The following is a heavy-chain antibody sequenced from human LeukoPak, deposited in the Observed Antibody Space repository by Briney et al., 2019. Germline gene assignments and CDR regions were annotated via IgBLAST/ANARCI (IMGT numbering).Heavy chain of an antibody. J-gene: IGHJ5*02. V-gene: IGHV1-69*01. Sequence: ASVKVSCKASGGTFSSYAISWVRQAPGQGLEWMGGIIPIFGTASYAQKFQGRVTITADESTSTAYMELSSLRSEDTAVYYCARDLRDGYNLNNWFDPWGQGTPVTVSS. D-gene: IGHD5-24*01. CDR2: IIPIFGTA. CDR3: ARDLRDGYNLNNWFDP. CDR1: GGTFSSYA.